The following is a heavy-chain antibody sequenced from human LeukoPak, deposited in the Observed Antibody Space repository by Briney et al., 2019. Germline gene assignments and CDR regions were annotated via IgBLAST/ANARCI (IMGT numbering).Heavy chain of an antibody. CDR3: ARDHTYGDLNWFDP. Sequence: PGGSLRLSCAASGFTFSSYWTSWVRQAPGKGLEWVANIKQDGSEKYYVDSVKGRFTISRDNAKNSLYLQMNSLRAEDTAVYYCARDHTYGDLNWFDPWGQGTLVTVSS. CDR2: IKQDGSEK. D-gene: IGHD4-17*01. J-gene: IGHJ5*02. V-gene: IGHV3-7*01. CDR1: GFTFSSYW.